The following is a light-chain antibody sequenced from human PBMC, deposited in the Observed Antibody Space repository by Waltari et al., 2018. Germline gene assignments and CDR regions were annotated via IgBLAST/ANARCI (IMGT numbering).Light chain of an antibody. J-gene: IGLJ2*01. CDR2: GNS. CDR1: RSNIGAGYD. V-gene: IGLV1-40*01. Sequence: QSVLTQPPSVYGAPGQRVTIPFTGSRSNIGAGYDLTCYQQLPGKVPKLLIYGNSNRPSGVPDRISGSKSGTSASLAITGLQAEDEADYYCQSYDSSLGGSVFGGGTKLTVL. CDR3: QSYDSSLGGSV.